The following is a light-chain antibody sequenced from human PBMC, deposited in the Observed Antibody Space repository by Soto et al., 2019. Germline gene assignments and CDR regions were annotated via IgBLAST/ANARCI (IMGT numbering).Light chain of an antibody. CDR2: GAS. J-gene: IGKJ4*01. CDR1: QSVSSSY. V-gene: IGKV3-20*01. Sequence: EIVLTQSPGTLSLSPGERATLSCRASQSVSSSYLAWYQQKTGQAPRLLIYGASSRATGITDRFSGSGSGTDFTLTITRLEPEDFAVYYWQHYRTSFGGGTKMEIK. CDR3: QHYRTS.